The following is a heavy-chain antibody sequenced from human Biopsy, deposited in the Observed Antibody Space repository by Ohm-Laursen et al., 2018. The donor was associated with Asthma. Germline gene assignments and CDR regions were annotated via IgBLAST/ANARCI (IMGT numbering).Heavy chain of an antibody. V-gene: IGHV3-23*01. CDR2: ISGSGGST. Sequence: SLRLSCTASGFTFSGYAMSWVRQAPGKGLEWVSAISGSGGSTYYADSVKCRFTISRDNSKNTLFLQMNSLRAEDTAVYYCAKFRVAVAAVFHYWGQGTLVTVSS. CDR3: AKFRVAVAAVFHY. CDR1: GFTFSGYA. D-gene: IGHD6-19*01. J-gene: IGHJ4*02.